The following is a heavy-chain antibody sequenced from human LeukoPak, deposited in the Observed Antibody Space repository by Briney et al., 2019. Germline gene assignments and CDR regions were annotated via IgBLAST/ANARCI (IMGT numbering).Heavy chain of an antibody. Sequence: ASMKVSCKSSGFTFTDYYIHWVRQAPGQGLEWMGYIGPHSSATSSPQEFQGRVTMTRDTSMSTAYMELTSLTSDDTAVYYCAREGNGLLSKDFDYWGQGTLVTVSS. V-gene: IGHV1-2*02. D-gene: IGHD2/OR15-2a*01. CDR1: GFTFTDYY. CDR3: AREGNGLLSKDFDY. J-gene: IGHJ4*02. CDR2: IGPHSSAT.